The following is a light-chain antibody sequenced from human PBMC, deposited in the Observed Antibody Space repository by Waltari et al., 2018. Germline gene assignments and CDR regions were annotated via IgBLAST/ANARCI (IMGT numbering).Light chain of an antibody. V-gene: IGKV3-15*01. J-gene: IGKJ1*01. Sequence: EIAMTQSPATLSVSTGARATLSCMASQSVRSNFAWYQQKPGQAPRLLIYGASTRATGSPARFSGSGSGTEFTLTISSLQSEDFAVYYCQQYNNWPPSWTFGQGTKVEIK. CDR2: GAS. CDR3: QQYNNWPPSWT. CDR1: QSVRSN.